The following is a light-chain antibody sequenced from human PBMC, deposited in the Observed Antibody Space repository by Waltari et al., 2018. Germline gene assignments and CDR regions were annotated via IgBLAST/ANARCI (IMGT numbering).Light chain of an antibody. CDR2: QDN. CDR1: KLGDKY. J-gene: IGLJ2*01. Sequence: SYELTQPPSVSVSPGQTASIPCSGDKLGDKYACWYQQKPGQSPILVIYQDNKRPSGSPERFSGSNSGSTATLTISGTQTMDESDYYCQAWDSNAAVFGGGTKLTVL. V-gene: IGLV3-1*01. CDR3: QAWDSNAAV.